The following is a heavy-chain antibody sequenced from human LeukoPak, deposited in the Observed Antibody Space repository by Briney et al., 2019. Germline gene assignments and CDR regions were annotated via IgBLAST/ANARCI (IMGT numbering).Heavy chain of an antibody. V-gene: IGHV1-46*01. D-gene: IGHD6-13*01. Sequence: ASVKVSCKASGNTFTSYYIHWVRQAPGQGPEWMGIIKSTDGRTSYAQRFQGRVTMTRGTSTSTVSMELSSLGSEDTAVYYCARESLPGTKRFDPWGQGTLVTVSS. CDR3: ARESLPGTKRFDP. CDR2: IKSTDGRT. J-gene: IGHJ5*02. CDR1: GNTFTSYY.